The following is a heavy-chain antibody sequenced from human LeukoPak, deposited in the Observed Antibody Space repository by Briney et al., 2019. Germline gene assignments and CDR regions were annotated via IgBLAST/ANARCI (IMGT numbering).Heavy chain of an antibody. CDR3: TTQDLVVVPAASHYFDY. CDR1: GFMFDTYA. V-gene: IGHV3-48*03. Sequence: GGSLRLSCAASGFMFDTYAMSWVRQAPGKGLEWVSYISQSGDAKYYADSVKGQFTTSRDNARNSLYLQMNSLRAEDTAIYYCTTQDLVVVPAASHYFDYWGQGILIIVSA. D-gene: IGHD2-15*01. J-gene: IGHJ4*02. CDR2: ISQSGDAK.